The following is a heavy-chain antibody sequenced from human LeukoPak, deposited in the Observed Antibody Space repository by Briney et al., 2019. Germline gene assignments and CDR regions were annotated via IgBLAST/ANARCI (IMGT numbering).Heavy chain of an antibody. V-gene: IGHV3-30-3*01. CDR3: ARATSYYDNSASGY. CDR1: GFTFDDYA. J-gene: IGHJ4*02. Sequence: PGGFLRLSCAASGFTFDDYAMHWVRQAPGKGLEWLAFISFDASNTYYADSVKGRFTISRDNSKYTVNLQMSSLSADDMAVYFCARATSYYDNSASGYWGQGTLVTVSS. CDR2: ISFDASNT. D-gene: IGHD3-16*01.